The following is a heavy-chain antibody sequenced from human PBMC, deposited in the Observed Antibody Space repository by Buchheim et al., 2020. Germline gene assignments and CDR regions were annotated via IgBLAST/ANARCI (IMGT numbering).Heavy chain of an antibody. CDR1: GDTFSSYA. D-gene: IGHD3-10*01. CDR3: AMVRGADGLDV. V-gene: IGHV1-69*04. CDR2: IIPILTVP. J-gene: IGHJ6*02. Sequence: VKKPGSSVKVSCKASGDTFSSYAITWVRQAPGQGLEWMGRIIPILTVPNYAQKFQGRVTITADKSTNTAYMELSSLRSEDTAVYYCAMVRGADGLDVWGQGTT.